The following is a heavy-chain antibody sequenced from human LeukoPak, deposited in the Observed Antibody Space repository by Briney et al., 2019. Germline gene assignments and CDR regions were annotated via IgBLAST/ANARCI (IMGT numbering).Heavy chain of an antibody. Sequence: GGSLRLSCAASRFTFSTYWMHWVRQAPGKGLVWVSRINSDGSSTGYADSVKGRFTISRDNSKNTLYLQMNSLRAEDTAVYYCARAYSSGWPPSDYWGQGTLVTVSS. J-gene: IGHJ4*02. V-gene: IGHV3-74*01. CDR2: INSDGSST. CDR3: ARAYSSGWPPSDY. D-gene: IGHD6-19*01. CDR1: RFTFSTYW.